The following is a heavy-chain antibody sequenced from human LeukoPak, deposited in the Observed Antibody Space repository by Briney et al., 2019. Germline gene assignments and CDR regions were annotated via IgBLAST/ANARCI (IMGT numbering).Heavy chain of an antibody. CDR1: GFTFSSSA. V-gene: IGHV3-7*01. CDR3: ARVEASGYDYGAFDY. Sequence: QPGGSLRLSCAASGFTFSSSAMSWVRQAPGKGLEWVANIKHDGSEKYYVDSVKGRFTISRDNAKNSLYLQMSSLRADDTAVYYCARVEASGYDYGAFDYWGQGTLVTVSS. CDR2: IKHDGSEK. D-gene: IGHD5-12*01. J-gene: IGHJ4*02.